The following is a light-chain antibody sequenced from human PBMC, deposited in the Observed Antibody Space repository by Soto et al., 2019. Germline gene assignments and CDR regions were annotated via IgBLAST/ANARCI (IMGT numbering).Light chain of an antibody. J-gene: IGKJ1*01. CDR3: QHYNSYSEA. Sequence: DIQMTQSPSTLSASVGDSVTITCRASQSVGRWLAWYQQKPGKAPKLLIYKASTLKSGVPSRFSGSGSGTEFTLTISSLQPDDFATYYCQHYNSYSEAFGRGTKVDIK. CDR2: KAS. V-gene: IGKV1-5*03. CDR1: QSVGRW.